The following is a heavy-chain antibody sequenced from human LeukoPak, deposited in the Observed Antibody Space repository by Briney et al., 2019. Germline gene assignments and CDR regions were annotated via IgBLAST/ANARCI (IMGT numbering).Heavy chain of an antibody. V-gene: IGHV3-23*01. CDR3: AKAGLTSGLNGLDY. D-gene: IGHD1-1*01. J-gene: IGHJ4*02. CDR2: ISGSGGST. CDR1: GFTFSSYA. Sequence: PGGSLRLSCAASGFTFSSYAMNWVRQAPGKGLEWVSAISGSGGSTYYADSVKGRFTISRDNSKNTLYLQMDSLRAEDTAVYYCAKAGLTSGLNGLDYWGQGTLVTVSS.